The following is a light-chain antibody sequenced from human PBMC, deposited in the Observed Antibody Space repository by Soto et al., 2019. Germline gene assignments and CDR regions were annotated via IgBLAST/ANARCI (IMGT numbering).Light chain of an antibody. CDR3: QQYGSSPLT. CDR1: QSFSNTY. J-gene: IGKJ4*01. CDR2: GTS. Sequence: IVMTQSPGTLSLSPGERATLSCRASQSFSNTYLAWYQQKPGQAPRLLIDGTSNRAAGTPDRFGGSGSGTDFTLTISRLEPEEFAVYYCQQYGSSPLTVGGGTKVEIK. V-gene: IGKV3-20*01.